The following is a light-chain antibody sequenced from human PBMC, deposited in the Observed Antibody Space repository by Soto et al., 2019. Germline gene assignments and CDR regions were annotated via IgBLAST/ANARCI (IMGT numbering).Light chain of an antibody. Sequence: QSVLTQPASVSGSPGQSITISCTGTSSDVGSYNEGNKRPSGVSNRFSGSKSANTASLTISGLQTEDEADYYCCSYAGTNTFVFGTGTKLTVL. CDR2: EGN. CDR3: CSYAGTNTFV. V-gene: IGLV2-23*01. J-gene: IGLJ1*01. CDR1: SSDVGSY.